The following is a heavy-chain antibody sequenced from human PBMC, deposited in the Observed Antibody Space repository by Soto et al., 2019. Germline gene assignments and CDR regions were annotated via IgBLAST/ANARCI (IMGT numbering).Heavy chain of an antibody. Sequence: QVQLQESGPGLVKPSETLSLTCTVSGGSISSYYWSWIRQPPGKGLAWIGYIYYSGSTNYNPSLKSRVTISVDTSKNQFSLKLSSVTAADTAVYYCARDLPCRGGSCYFRRVGAFDIWGQGTMVTVSS. V-gene: IGHV4-59*01. D-gene: IGHD2-15*01. J-gene: IGHJ3*02. CDR2: IYYSGST. CDR1: GGSISSYY. CDR3: ARDLPCRGGSCYFRRVGAFDI.